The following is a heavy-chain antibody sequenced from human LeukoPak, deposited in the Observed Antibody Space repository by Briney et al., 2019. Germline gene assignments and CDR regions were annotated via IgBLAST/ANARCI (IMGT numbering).Heavy chain of an antibody. CDR3: ARGSSVAGTDY. CDR2: INHSGST. J-gene: IGHJ4*02. Sequence: SETLSLTCAVYGGSFSGYYWSWIRQPPGKGLEWIGEINHSGSTNYNPSLKSRVTISVDTSKKQFSLKLSSVTAADTAVYYCARGSSVAGTDYWGQGTLVTVSS. D-gene: IGHD6-19*01. CDR1: GGSFSGYY. V-gene: IGHV4-34*01.